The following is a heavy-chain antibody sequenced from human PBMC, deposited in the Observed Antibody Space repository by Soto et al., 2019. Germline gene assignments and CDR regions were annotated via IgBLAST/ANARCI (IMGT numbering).Heavy chain of an antibody. Sequence: SETLSLTGTVSGDSIISSDFYWGWVREPPGKGLERIGSIFYLGSSYYNPSLKSRATMSVDASKNQFSLRLRSVTAADTALYLCARHSLAFSENNWFDPWGQGTMVTVYS. V-gene: IGHV4-39*01. CDR3: ARHSLAFSENNWFDP. CDR1: GDSIISSDFY. CDR2: IFYLGSS. D-gene: IGHD2-15*01. J-gene: IGHJ5*02.